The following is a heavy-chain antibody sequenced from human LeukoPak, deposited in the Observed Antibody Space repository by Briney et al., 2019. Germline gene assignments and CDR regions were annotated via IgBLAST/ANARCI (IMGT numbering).Heavy chain of an antibody. CDR3: ARDLGTTGWHTFDY. CDR1: GDSVSSKNGA. CDR2: TYYRSKWYN. J-gene: IGHJ4*02. Sequence: SQTLSLTCAASGDSVSSKNGAWNWIRQSPSRGLEWLGRTYYRSKWYNDYAESMEGRMTISQDTSKNQYSLHLNSVTPDDTAVYYCARDLGTTGWHTFDYWGQGTLVTVSS. D-gene: IGHD6-19*01. V-gene: IGHV6-1*01.